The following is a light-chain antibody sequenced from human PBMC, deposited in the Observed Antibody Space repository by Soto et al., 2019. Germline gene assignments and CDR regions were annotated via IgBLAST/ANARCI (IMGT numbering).Light chain of an antibody. CDR1: QSVSDS. CDR3: QQYDYSRT. J-gene: IGKJ1*01. V-gene: IGKV1-5*01. Sequence: DIQITQSPSTLSESVGDTVTITCRASQSVSDSLAWYQVKPGEAPKLLIFDVSNLETGVPSRFSGSGSGTEFSPTIRGLQPDDFATYYSQQYDYSRTFGQGTKVDSK. CDR2: DVS.